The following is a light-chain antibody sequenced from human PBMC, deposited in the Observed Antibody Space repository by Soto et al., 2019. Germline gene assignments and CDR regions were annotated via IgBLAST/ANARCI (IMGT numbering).Light chain of an antibody. J-gene: IGKJ5*01. CDR1: QSISSN. V-gene: IGKV3-11*01. Sequence: EVVMTQSKATLSVSPGERATLSCRASQSISSNLAWYQQKLGQAPRLLIYGASSRATGIPDRFSGSGSETDFTLTISSLEPEDFAVYYCQQRGSWPPSITFGQGTRLEI. CDR2: GAS. CDR3: QQRGSWPPSIT.